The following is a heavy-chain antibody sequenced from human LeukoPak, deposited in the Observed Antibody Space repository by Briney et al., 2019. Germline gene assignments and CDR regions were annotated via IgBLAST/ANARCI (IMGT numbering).Heavy chain of an antibody. V-gene: IGHV3-15*01. CDR2: IKSKTDGGTT. CDR3: TTAGSNWRMRSDY. Sequence: PGGSLRLSCAASGFTFSNAWMSWVRQAPGKGLEWVGRIKSKTDGGTTDYAAPVKGRFTISRDDSKNTLYLQMNSLKTEDTAVYYCTTAGSNWRMRSDYWGQGTLVTVSS. J-gene: IGHJ4*02. D-gene: IGHD1-20*01. CDR1: GFTFSNAW.